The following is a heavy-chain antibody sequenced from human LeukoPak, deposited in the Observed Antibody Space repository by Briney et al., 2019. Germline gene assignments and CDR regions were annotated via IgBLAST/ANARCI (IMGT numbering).Heavy chain of an antibody. CDR2: IRSKAYGGTT. V-gene: IGHV3-49*03. D-gene: IGHD6-13*01. Sequence: GGSLRLSCTASGFTFGDYAMSWFRQAPGKGLEWVGFIRSKAYGGTTEYAASVKGRFTISRDDSKSIAYLQMNSLKTEDTAVYYCTREAAAGWFIYWGQGTLVTVSS. CDR3: TREAAAGWFIY. CDR1: GFTFGDYA. J-gene: IGHJ4*02.